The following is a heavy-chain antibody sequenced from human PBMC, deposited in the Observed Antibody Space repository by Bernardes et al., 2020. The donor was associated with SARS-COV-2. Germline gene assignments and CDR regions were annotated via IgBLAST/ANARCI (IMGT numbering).Heavy chain of an antibody. CDR1: GGSISSRNYY. CDR3: ARLNDFWFDS. V-gene: IGHV4-39*01. CDR2: IYYRGST. Sequence: SETLSLTCTVSGGSISSRNYYWGWLRQPPGQGLEWIGNIYYRGSTYYNPSVKSRFIISIDTSKNQFSLQLSSVNVADMAVYYCARLNDFWFDSWGQGTLVTVSS. D-gene: IGHD3-3*01. J-gene: IGHJ5*02.